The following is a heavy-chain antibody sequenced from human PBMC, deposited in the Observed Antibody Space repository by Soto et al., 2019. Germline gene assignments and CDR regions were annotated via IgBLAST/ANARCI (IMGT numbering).Heavy chain of an antibody. CDR2: SYHSGAT. Sequence: QVQLQESGPGLLKPSETLSLTCTVSGDSFTNTNWWSWVRESPGQGLAWIGESYHSGATNYNPSRQCRLTLSIDNSKNKFSLKRNSVTAADTAVYYCAIRSLRRLRFLETHWGQGTLVTVSS. D-gene: IGHD3-3*01. CDR3: AIRSLRRLRFLETH. CDR1: GDSFTNTNW. V-gene: IGHV4-4*02. J-gene: IGHJ4*02.